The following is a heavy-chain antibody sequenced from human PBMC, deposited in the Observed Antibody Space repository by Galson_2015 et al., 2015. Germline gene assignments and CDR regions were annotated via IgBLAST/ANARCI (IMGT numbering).Heavy chain of an antibody. D-gene: IGHD3-16*01. CDR2: ISYDGSNK. CDR3: ANVYARYVPFDI. J-gene: IGHJ3*02. CDR1: GFTFSSYG. Sequence: SLRLSCAASGFTFSSYGMHWVRQAPGKGLEWVAVISYDGSNKYYADSVKGRFTISRDNSKNTLYLQMNSLRAEDTAVYYCANVYARYVPFDIWGQGTMVTVSS. V-gene: IGHV3-30*18.